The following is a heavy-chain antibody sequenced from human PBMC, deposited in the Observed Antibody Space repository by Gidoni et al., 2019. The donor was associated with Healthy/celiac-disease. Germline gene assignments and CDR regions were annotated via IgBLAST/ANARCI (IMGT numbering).Heavy chain of an antibody. CDR2: IDPSDSYT. CDR1: GYSFTSYW. V-gene: IGHV5-10-1*01. Sequence: ESLRISCKGSGYSFTSYWISWVRQMPGKGLEWMGRIDPSDSYTNYSPSFQGHVTISTDKSISTAYLQWSSLKASDTAMYYCASQPKLGYCTNGVCSPWGQGTLVTVSS. J-gene: IGHJ5*02. D-gene: IGHD2-8*01. CDR3: ASQPKLGYCTNGVCSP.